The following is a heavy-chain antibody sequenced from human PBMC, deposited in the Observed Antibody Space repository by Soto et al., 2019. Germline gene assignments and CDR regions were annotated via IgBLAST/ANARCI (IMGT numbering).Heavy chain of an antibody. CDR1: GFSFTNYA. CDR2: ISGSDGRT. D-gene: IGHD6-13*01. V-gene: IGHV3-23*01. Sequence: PGGSLRLSCVASGFSFTNYAMTWVRQAPGKWLEWVSVISGSDGRTYYADSVKGRFTISRDNSKNTLYLQMNSLRAEDTAVYYCAKNRERDAWYEEYWGQGTLVTVSS. J-gene: IGHJ4*02. CDR3: AKNRERDAWYEEY.